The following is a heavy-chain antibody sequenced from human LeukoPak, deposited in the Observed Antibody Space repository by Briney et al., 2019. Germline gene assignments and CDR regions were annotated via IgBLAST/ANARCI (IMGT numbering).Heavy chain of an antibody. CDR1: GYTFTSYD. CDR3: ALTTIAAAGSLGY. V-gene: IGHV1-8*03. CDR2: MNPNSGNT. D-gene: IGHD6-13*01. J-gene: IGHJ4*02. Sequence: ASVKVSCKASGYTFTSYDINWVRQATGQGLEWMGWMNPNSGNTGYAQKFQGRVTITRNTSISTAYMELSSLRSEDTAVYYCALTTIAAAGSLGYWGQGTLVTVSS.